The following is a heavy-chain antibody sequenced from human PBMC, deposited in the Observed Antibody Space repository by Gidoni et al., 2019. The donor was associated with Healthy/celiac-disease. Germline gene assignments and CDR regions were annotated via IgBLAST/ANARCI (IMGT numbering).Heavy chain of an antibody. CDR3: ARDLGDQMKGAYTTRTEYGMDV. J-gene: IGHJ6*02. D-gene: IGHD4-17*01. V-gene: IGHV3-21*01. CDR1: GFTFSSYS. CDR2: ISSSSSYI. Sequence: EVQLVESGGGLVKPGGSLRLSCAASGFTFSSYSMNWVRQAPGKGLEWVSSISSSSSYIYYADSVKGRFTISRDNAKNSLYLQMNSLRAEDTAVYYCARDLGDQMKGAYTTRTEYGMDVWGQGTTVTVSS.